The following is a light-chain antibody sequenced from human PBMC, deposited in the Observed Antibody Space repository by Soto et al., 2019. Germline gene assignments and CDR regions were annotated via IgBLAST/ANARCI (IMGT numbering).Light chain of an antibody. CDR1: QSISGW. CDR3: QQYVSYPLT. V-gene: IGKV1-5*03. Sequence: DIQMPQSPSTLAASVGDRVTITCRASQSISGWLAWYQHKPGKAPKLLIYKASGLQSGVPSRFSGSGSGTEFTLTISSLQPDDFATYYCQQYVSYPLTFGGGTKVDIK. CDR2: KAS. J-gene: IGKJ4*01.